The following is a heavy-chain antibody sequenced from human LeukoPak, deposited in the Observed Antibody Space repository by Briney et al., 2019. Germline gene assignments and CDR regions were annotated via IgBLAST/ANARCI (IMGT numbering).Heavy chain of an antibody. CDR1: GFTFSSYA. Sequence: GGSLRLSCAASGFTFSSYAMSWVRQAPGKGLEWVSATSGSGGSTYYADSVKGRFTISRDNSKNTLYLQMNSLRAEDTAVYYCAKIGSSSSWYWDYWGQGTLVTVSS. J-gene: IGHJ4*02. D-gene: IGHD6-13*01. CDR3: AKIGSSSSWYWDY. V-gene: IGHV3-23*01. CDR2: TSGSGGST.